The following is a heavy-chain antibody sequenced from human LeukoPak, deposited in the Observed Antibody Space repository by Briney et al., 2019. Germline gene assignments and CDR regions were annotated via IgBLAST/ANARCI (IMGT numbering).Heavy chain of an antibody. CDR2: IYYSGST. CDR1: GGSISGSSYN. CDR3: ARRTATGRFDP. Sequence: SETLSLTCTVSGGSISGSSYNCVWIRQPPGKGLEWIGTIYYSGSTYYNPSLKSRVTISVDTSKNQFSLNLGSVTAADTAVYYCARRTATGRFDPWGQGTLFTVSS. D-gene: IGHD1-1*01. V-gene: IGHV4-39*01. J-gene: IGHJ5*02.